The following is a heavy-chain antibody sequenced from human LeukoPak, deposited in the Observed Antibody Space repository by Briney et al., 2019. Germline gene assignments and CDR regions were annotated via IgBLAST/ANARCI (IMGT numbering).Heavy chain of an antibody. CDR1: GGSVSNYY. J-gene: IGHJ5*02. D-gene: IGHD4-17*01. V-gene: IGHV4-59*02. Sequence: PSETLSLTCSVSGGSVSNYYWSWIRQPPGKGLEWIGYVYYTGSTNYNPSLKSRVTISVDTSKNQFSLKLSSVTAADTAVYYCARGGTTVTPGLLWFDPWGQGTLVTVSS. CDR2: VYYTGST. CDR3: ARGGTTVTPGLLWFDP.